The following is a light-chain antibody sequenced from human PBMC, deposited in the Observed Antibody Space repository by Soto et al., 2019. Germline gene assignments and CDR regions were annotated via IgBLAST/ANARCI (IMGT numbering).Light chain of an antibody. Sequence: QSALTQPPSASGSPGQSVTISCTGTSSDVGGYKYVSWYQQHPGKAPKLMIYEINKRPSGVPNRFSGSKSGNAASLTVSGLQAEDEADYYCSSYTSSSTLNVVFGGGTKLTVL. CDR1: SSDVGGYKY. CDR3: SSYTSSSTLNVV. V-gene: IGLV2-8*01. CDR2: EIN. J-gene: IGLJ2*01.